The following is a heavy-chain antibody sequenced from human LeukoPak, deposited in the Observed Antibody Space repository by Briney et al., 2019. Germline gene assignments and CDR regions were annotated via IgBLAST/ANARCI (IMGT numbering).Heavy chain of an antibody. D-gene: IGHD6-19*01. J-gene: IGHJ6*04. CDR2: IKQDGSEK. V-gene: IGHV3-7*03. Sequence: GGSLGLSCAASGFTFSSYWMSWVRQAPGKGLEWVANIKQDGSEKCYVDSVKGRFTISRDNAKNSLYLQMNSLRAEDTAVYYCARGVGGSGWYGYYYGMDVWGKGTTVTVSS. CDR3: ARGVGGSGWYGYYYGMDV. CDR1: GFTFSSYW.